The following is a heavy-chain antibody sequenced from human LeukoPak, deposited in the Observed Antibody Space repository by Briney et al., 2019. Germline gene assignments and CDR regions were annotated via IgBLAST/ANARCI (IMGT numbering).Heavy chain of an antibody. CDR2: IYYSGST. J-gene: IGHJ4*02. Sequence: PSETLSLTCTVSGGSISSSSYYWGWIRQPPGKGLEWIGSIYYSGSTYYNPSLKSRVTISIDTSKNQFSLKLSSVSAADTAVYYCARTTTPGRWLTIDYWGQGTLVTVSS. V-gene: IGHV4-39*07. D-gene: IGHD5-24*01. CDR1: GGSISSSSYY. CDR3: ARTTTPGRWLTIDY.